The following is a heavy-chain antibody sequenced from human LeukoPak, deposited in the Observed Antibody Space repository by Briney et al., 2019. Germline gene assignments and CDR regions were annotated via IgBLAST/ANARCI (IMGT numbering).Heavy chain of an antibody. D-gene: IGHD3-10*01. CDR1: GFTFSSYD. J-gene: IGHJ4*02. V-gene: IGHV3-21*01. CDR2: ISTGSSYI. CDR3: ARERNYGNSDTDY. Sequence: SGGSLRLSCAASGFTFSSYDMNWVRQAPGKGLEWVSSISTGSSYIYYTDSVKGRFTISRDNAKNSLYLQMNSLRVEDTAVYYCARERNYGNSDTDYWGQGTLVTVSS.